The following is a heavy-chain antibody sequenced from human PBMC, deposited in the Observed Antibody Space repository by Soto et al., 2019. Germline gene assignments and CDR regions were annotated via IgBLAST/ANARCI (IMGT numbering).Heavy chain of an antibody. V-gene: IGHV4-30-4*01. CDR1: GASISHGDYY. J-gene: IGHJ2*01. D-gene: IGHD3-16*01. CDR2: IDYSGKT. CDR3: ARDGWGEYYDTWGYFQHWYNGL. Sequence: QVQLQESGPGLVKPAQTLSLTCTVSGASISHGDYYWSWIRQPPGKGLEWIGHIDYSGKTSYNSSLQSRVSISKDTSQNHVSLRLSSLTDADTAVYFCARDGWGEYYDTWGYFQHWYNGLWGRGTLV.